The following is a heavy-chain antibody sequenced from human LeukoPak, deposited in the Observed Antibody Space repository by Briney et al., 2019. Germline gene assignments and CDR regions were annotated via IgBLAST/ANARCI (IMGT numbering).Heavy chain of an antibody. CDR2: INHSGST. V-gene: IGHV4-34*01. Sequence: SETLSLTCAVYGGSFSGYYWSWIRQPPGKGLEWIGEINHSGSTNYNPSPKSRVTISVDTSKNQFSLKLSSVTAADTAVYYCARRYDYVWGSYRPFDYWGQGTLVTVSS. J-gene: IGHJ4*02. D-gene: IGHD3-16*02. CDR1: GGSFSGYY. CDR3: ARRYDYVWGSYRPFDY.